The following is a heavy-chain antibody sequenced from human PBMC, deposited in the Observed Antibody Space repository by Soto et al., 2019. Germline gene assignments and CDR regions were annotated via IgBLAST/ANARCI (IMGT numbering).Heavy chain of an antibody. CDR2: INSNSGGT. CDR3: ARDSPSRAYCGGDCYSIDY. J-gene: IGHJ4*02. CDR1: GYTFTDHY. Sequence: QEQLVQSGAEVKKPGASVKVSCKASGYTFTDHYIHWVRQAPGQGLEWMGWINSNSGGTNSAQKFQGRVTMTRDTSISTAYMELARLRSDDTAMYYCARDSPSRAYCGGDCYSIDYWGQGTLVTVSS. V-gene: IGHV1-2*02. D-gene: IGHD2-21*02.